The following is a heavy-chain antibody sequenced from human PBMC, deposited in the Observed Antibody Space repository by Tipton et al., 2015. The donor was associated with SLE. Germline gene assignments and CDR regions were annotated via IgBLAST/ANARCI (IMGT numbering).Heavy chain of an antibody. V-gene: IGHV4-59*08. CDR2: IYYSGST. CDR1: GGSISSYY. D-gene: IGHD2-21*01. J-gene: IGHJ4*02. CDR3: ARLCGGYSVDS. Sequence: TLSLTCTVSGGSISSYYWSWLRQPPGKGLEWIGYIYYSGSTNYNPSLNSRVTISIDTSKNQRSLELSSVTAGDTAVYYCARLCGGYSVDSWGQGTLVTVSS.